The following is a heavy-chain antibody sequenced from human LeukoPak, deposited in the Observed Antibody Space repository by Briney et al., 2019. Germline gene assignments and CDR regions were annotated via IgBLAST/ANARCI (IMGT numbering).Heavy chain of an antibody. J-gene: IGHJ5*01. V-gene: IGHV3-74*01. Sequence: GGSLRLSCAASGFTFSSSWMHWVRQTPGKGLVWVARINSDGSSTNYADSVKGRFTISRDNAKNTLYLQMSSLTTEDTAVYYCSNWGDYNGPLSDSCGQGTLVTVSS. CDR3: SNWGDYNGPLSDS. D-gene: IGHD4-11*01. CDR2: INSDGSST. CDR1: GFTFSSSW.